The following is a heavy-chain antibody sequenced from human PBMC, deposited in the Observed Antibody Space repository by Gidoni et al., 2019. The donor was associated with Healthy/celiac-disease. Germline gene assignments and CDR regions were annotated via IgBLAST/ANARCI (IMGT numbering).Heavy chain of an antibody. V-gene: IGHV1-69*01. Sequence: QVQLVQSGDEVKKPGSSVTVSCKSSEGTFSSYAISWVRQAPGQGLEWMGGIIPIFGTANYAKKLQGRVTSTADESTSTAYMELSSLRSEDTAVYYCATNYYDSSGYLDYCGQGTLVTVSS. J-gene: IGHJ4*02. CDR2: IIPIFGTA. CDR3: ATNYYDSSGYLDY. D-gene: IGHD3-22*01. CDR1: EGTFSSYA.